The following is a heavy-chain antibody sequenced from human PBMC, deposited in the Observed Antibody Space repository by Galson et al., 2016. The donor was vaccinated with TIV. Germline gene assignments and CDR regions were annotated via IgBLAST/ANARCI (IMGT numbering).Heavy chain of an antibody. V-gene: IGHV1-69*05. Sequence: SVKVSCKASGDIFRSYGISWVRQAPGQGLEWMGAIIPLFGTVKYEQTFQGRLTITTDESTGTVYIELSSLTYEDTAIYYCARVPQIYDFYMDVWGKGTTVTVSS. CDR2: IIPLFGTV. J-gene: IGHJ6*03. CDR3: ARVPQIYDFYMDV. CDR1: GDIFRSYG.